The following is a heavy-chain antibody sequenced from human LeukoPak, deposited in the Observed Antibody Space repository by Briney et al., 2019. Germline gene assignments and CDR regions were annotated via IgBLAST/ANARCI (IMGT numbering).Heavy chain of an antibody. CDR3: ARMIKGAAGTYQAFDP. J-gene: IGHJ5*02. D-gene: IGHD6-13*01. CDR1: GGSFSGYY. V-gene: IGHV4-34*01. Sequence: SETLSLTCAVYGGSFSGYYWSWIRQPPGKGLEWIGEIHHSGSTNYNPSLKSRVTMSVDTSKNPFSLKLSSVTALDTAVYYFARMIKGAAGTYQAFDPWGQGTLVTVSS. CDR2: IHHSGST.